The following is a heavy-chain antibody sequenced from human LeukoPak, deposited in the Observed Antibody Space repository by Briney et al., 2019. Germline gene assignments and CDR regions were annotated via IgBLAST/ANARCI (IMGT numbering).Heavy chain of an antibody. Sequence: SQTLSLTCAISGDSVSSNSAAWNRIRQSPSRGLEWLGRTYYRSKWYNDYAVSVKSRITINPDTSKNQFSLKLSSVTAADTAVYYCARAQQLVRYFDYWGQGTLVTVS. V-gene: IGHV6-1*01. D-gene: IGHD6-13*01. J-gene: IGHJ4*02. CDR2: TYYRSKWYN. CDR3: ARAQQLVRYFDY. CDR1: GDSVSSNSAA.